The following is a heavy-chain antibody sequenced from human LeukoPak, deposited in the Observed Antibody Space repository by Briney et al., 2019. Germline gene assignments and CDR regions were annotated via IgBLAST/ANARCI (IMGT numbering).Heavy chain of an antibody. CDR2: IWHDGSKQ. D-gene: IGHD6-13*01. CDR1: GFSFSKYG. Sequence: GGSLRLSCTASGFSFSKYGMHWVRQAPGKGLEWVAVIWHDGSKQHYADFVKGRFTVSRDNSKNTLFLEMNSLRVEDTAVFYCAKGRAAAGTASDYWGQGTLVTVSS. J-gene: IGHJ4*02. CDR3: AKGRAAAGTASDY. V-gene: IGHV3-33*06.